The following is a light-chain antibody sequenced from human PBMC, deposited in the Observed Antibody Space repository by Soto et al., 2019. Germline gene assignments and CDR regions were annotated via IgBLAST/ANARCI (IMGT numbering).Light chain of an antibody. CDR3: QQYGSSPFT. CDR1: QSVSSSY. CDR2: GAS. J-gene: IGKJ3*01. V-gene: IGKV3-20*01. Sequence: ESVLTQSPGTLSMSPGERATLSCRASQSVSSSYLAWYQQKPGQAPRLLIYGASSRATGIPDRFSGSGSGTDFTLTISRLEPEDFAVYYCQQYGSSPFTFGPRTKVDIK.